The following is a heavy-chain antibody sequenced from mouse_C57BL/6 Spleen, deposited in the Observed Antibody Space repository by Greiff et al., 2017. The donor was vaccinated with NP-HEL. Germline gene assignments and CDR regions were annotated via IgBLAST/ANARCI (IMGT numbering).Heavy chain of an antibody. Sequence: VQLQESGAELARPGASVKMSCKASGYTFTSYTMHWVKQRPGQGLEWIGYINPSSGYTKYNQKFKDKATLTADKSSSTAYMQLSSLTSEDSAVYYCARAEGLGRGLGWGTGTTVTVSS. J-gene: IGHJ1*03. CDR2: INPSSGYT. CDR3: ARAEGLGRGLG. D-gene: IGHD4-1*01. CDR1: GYTFTSYT. V-gene: IGHV1-4*01.